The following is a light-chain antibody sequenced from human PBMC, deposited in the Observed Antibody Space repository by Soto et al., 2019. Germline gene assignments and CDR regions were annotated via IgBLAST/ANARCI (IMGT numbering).Light chain of an antibody. Sequence: DIPITQSPSTLSACVGDTVTVTCRASQSVSGWLAWYQQKPGKGPNLLIYGASSLQSGVPSRFSGSGSGTDFTLTISSLQPEDFATYYGQQSYSAPPWTFGQGTKVDIK. CDR1: QSVSGW. CDR2: GAS. CDR3: QQSYSAPPWT. J-gene: IGKJ1*01. V-gene: IGKV1-39*01.